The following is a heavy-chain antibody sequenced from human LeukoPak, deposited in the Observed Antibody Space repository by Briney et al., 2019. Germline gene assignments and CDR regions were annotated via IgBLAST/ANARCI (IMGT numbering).Heavy chain of an antibody. D-gene: IGHD1-1*01. Sequence: PGGSLRLSCAGTGTGSTFSNYAMSWVRQAPGKGLEWVSAISVSGGSTYYSDSVKGRFTISRDNSKNTLYLQMDSLRAEDTAVHYCATLPGGTARLGHMDVWGKGTTVTVSS. J-gene: IGHJ6*03. CDR3: ATLPGGTARLGHMDV. V-gene: IGHV3-23*01. CDR1: GSTFSNYA. CDR2: ISVSGGST.